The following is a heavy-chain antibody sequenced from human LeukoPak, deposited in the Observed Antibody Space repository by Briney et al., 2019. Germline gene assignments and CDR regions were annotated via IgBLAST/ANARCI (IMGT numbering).Heavy chain of an antibody. D-gene: IGHD3-10*01. CDR2: IYHSGST. Sequence: SETLSLTCAVSGGSISSSNWWSWVRQPPGKGLEWIGEIYHSGSTNYNPSFKSRVTISVDKSKNQFSLKLSSVTAADTAVYYCARGSDILLWFGELLYFNYYFDYWGQGTLVTVSS. J-gene: IGHJ4*02. V-gene: IGHV4-4*02. CDR1: GGSISSSNW. CDR3: ARGSDILLWFGELLYFNYYFDY.